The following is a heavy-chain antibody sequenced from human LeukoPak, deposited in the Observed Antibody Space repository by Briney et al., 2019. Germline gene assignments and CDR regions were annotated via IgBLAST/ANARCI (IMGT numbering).Heavy chain of an antibody. CDR2: IKQDGSEK. J-gene: IGHJ4*02. V-gene: IGHV3-7*01. CDR3: AKDLRVAPLSSSWYF. Sequence: PGGSLRLSCAASGFTFSNYWMSWVRQAPGKGLEWVANIKQDGSEKYYVDSVKGRFTVSRDNAKNSLYLQMNSLRAEDTAVYYCAKDLRVAPLSSSWYFWGQGTLVTVSS. CDR1: GFTFSNYW. D-gene: IGHD6-13*01.